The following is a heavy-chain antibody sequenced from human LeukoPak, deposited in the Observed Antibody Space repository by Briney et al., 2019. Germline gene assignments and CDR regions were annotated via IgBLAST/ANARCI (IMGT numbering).Heavy chain of an antibody. D-gene: IGHD1-26*01. V-gene: IGHV3-20*01. CDR3: ARDLSGSYFDY. J-gene: IGHJ4*02. Sequence: GGSLRLSCAASGFTFDDYGMSWVRQAPGKGLEWVSGINWNGGSTGYADSVKGRFTISRDNAKNSLYLQMNSLRAEDTALYHCARDLSGSYFDYWGQGTLVTVSS. CDR1: GFTFDDYG. CDR2: INWNGGST.